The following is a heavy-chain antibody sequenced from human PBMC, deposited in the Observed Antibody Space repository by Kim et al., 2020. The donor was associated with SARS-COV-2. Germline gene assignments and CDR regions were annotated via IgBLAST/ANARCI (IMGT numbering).Heavy chain of an antibody. CDR3: ARSNLDRAGWSETWYYYYMDV. D-gene: IGHD2-15*01. J-gene: IGHJ6*03. V-gene: IGHV3-66*01. CDR1: GFTVSSNY. CDR2: IYSGGST. Sequence: GGSLRLSCAASGFTVSSNYMSWVRQAPGKGLEWVSVIYSGGSTYYADSVKGRFTISRDNSKNTLYLQMNSLRAEDTAVYYCARSNLDRAGWSETWYYYYMDVWGKGTTVTVSS.